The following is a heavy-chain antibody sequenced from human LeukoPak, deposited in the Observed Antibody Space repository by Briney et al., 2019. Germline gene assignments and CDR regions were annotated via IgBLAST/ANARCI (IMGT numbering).Heavy chain of an antibody. Sequence: GSLRLSCAASGFTVSSNYMSWVRQPPGKGLEWIGEINHSGSTNYNPSLKSRVTISVDTSKNQFSLKLSSVAAADTAVYYCARGLRIAAFDIWGQGTMVTVSS. CDR1: GFTVSSNY. CDR2: INHSGST. V-gene: IGHV4-34*01. CDR3: ARGLRIAAFDI. J-gene: IGHJ3*02. D-gene: IGHD2/OR15-2a*01.